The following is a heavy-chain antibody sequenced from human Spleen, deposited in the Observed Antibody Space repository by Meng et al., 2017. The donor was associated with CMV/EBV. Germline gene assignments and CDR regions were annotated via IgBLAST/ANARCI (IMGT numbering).Heavy chain of an antibody. CDR1: GGSSTISTW. CDR3: ATQDAFCSVF. D-gene: IGHD2-15*01. CDR2: FSQSGST. J-gene: IGHJ4*02. Sequence: RACAVSGGSSTISTWWGWVRGQAGKGLEWIGEFSQSGSTNYSQSLKSRVTMSLDKSKNQFSLQLSSVTAADTAVYYCATQDAFCSVFWGQGALVTVSS. V-gene: IGHV4-4*02.